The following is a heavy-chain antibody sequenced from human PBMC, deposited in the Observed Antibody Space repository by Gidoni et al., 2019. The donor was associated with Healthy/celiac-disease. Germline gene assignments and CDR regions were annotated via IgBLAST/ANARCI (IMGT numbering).Heavy chain of an antibody. V-gene: IGHV4-34*01. CDR1: GGSFSGFY. CDR3: ARGYPDYDYVWGSYRRFDY. J-gene: IGHJ4*01. Sequence: QLQLQQWGAGLLKPSEILSLTCAVYGGSFSGFYRSWIRQPPGKGLEWIGEINHSGSTNYNPSHKGRVTISVDTSKNQFSLKLSSVTAADAAVYYGARGYPDYDYVWGSYRRFDYWGQGTLVTVSS. CDR2: INHSGST. D-gene: IGHD3-16*02.